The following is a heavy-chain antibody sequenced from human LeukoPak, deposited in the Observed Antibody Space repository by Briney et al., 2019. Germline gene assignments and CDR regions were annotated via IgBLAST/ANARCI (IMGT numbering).Heavy chain of an antibody. CDR3: ARVRYCSGTSCYFADY. CDR2: INPDGSEK. J-gene: IGHJ4*02. D-gene: IGHD2-2*01. CDR1: GFTFSNYW. V-gene: IGHV3-7*04. Sequence: TGGSLRLSCAASGFTFSNYWMSWVRQSAGKGLEWVGNINPDGSEKYSVDSLKGRFTISRDNAKNSLFLQMNSLRVEDTAVYYCARVRYCSGTSCYFADYWGQGTLVSVSS.